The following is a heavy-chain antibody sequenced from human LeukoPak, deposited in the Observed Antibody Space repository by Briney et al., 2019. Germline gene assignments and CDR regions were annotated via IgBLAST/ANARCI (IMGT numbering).Heavy chain of an antibody. Sequence: GGSLRLSCAASGFTFSDYSMNWVRQAPGKGLEWVASVNTVSSYIYYADSMRGRFTISRDNAKNSLFLQMNSLRAEDTAVYYCARLRRNSDRSDFFYYYDHWGEGTLVTVSS. CDR2: VNTVSSYI. CDR3: ARLRRNSDRSDFFYYYDH. V-gene: IGHV3-21*01. D-gene: IGHD3-22*01. J-gene: IGHJ4*02. CDR1: GFTFSDYS.